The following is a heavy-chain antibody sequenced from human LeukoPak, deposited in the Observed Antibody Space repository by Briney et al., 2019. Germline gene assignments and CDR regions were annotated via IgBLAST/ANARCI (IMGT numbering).Heavy chain of an antibody. CDR2: IIPNSGGT. J-gene: IGHJ6*03. D-gene: IGHD6-13*01. CDR3: ARDPGYSSSWYMGYYYYYMDV. V-gene: IGHV1-2*02. CDR1: GYTFTVYY. Sequence: GASVKVSCKASGYTFTVYYIHWLRQAPGQGLEWMGWIIPNSGGTNYAQKFQDRVTMTRDTAISTAYMELRSLRSDDTAVYYCARDPGYSSSWYMGYYYYYMDVWGKGTTVTISS.